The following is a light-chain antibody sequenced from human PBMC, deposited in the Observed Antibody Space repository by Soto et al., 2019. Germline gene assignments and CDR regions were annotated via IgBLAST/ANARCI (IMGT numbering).Light chain of an antibody. J-gene: IGLJ1*01. CDR2: DNN. CDR3: AAWDAGLNSYV. V-gene: IGLV1-51*01. CDR1: SSSIGNNY. Sequence: SALTPPPSVSSARVHKVTISCSGSSSSIGNNYLSWYIYDNNKRPSGIPDRFSGSKSGTSASLAISELRTEDEADYYCAAWDAGLNSYVFGPVTKVLVL.